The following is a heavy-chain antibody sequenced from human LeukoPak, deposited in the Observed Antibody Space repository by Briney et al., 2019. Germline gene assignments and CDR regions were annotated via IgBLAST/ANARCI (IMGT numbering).Heavy chain of an antibody. CDR2: IIPVFGTA. V-gene: IGHV1-69*13. D-gene: IGHD6-19*01. Sequence: SVKVSCKASGGTFSSYAISWVRQAPGQGLEWMGGIIPVFGTANYAQKFQGRVTITADESTSTAYMELSSLRPEDTAVYYCARGGGTGIAVVLDYWGQGTLVTVSS. CDR3: ARGGGTGIAVVLDY. CDR1: GGTFSSYA. J-gene: IGHJ4*02.